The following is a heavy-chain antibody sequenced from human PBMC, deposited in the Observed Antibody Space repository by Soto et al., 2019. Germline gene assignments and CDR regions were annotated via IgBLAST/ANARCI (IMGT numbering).Heavy chain of an antibody. Sequence: PSEPLPLTCTVSGGSISSGGYCWSWIRQHPGKGLEWIGYIYYSGSTYYNLSLKSRVTISVDTSKNQFSLKLSSVTAADTAVYYCARGSTVTTADAFDIWGQGTMVTVSS. V-gene: IGHV4-31*03. J-gene: IGHJ3*02. CDR3: ARGSTVTTADAFDI. CDR2: IYYSGST. CDR1: GGSISSGGYC. D-gene: IGHD4-17*01.